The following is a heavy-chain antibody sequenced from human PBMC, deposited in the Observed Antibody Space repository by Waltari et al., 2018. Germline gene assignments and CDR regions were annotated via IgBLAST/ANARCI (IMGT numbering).Heavy chain of an antibody. CDR2: ISGNGGRT. CDR3: MKDLGVPAYFDC. V-gene: IGHV3-64D*08. D-gene: IGHD3-16*01. Sequence: EVQLVESGGGLVQPGGSLRLSCSASGFTFSTYAMQWVRQAPGKGLEYVSGISGNGGRTYYADSVKGRFTISRDNSKNTLYFQMTSLRAEDTAVYYCMKDLGVPAYFDCWGQGTLVTVSS. J-gene: IGHJ4*02. CDR1: GFTFSTYA.